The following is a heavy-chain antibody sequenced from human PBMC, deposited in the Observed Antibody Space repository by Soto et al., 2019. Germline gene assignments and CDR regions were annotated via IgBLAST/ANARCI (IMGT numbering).Heavy chain of an antibody. CDR3: ARGMAAAFDY. V-gene: IGHV4-34*01. CDR2: INHSGST. J-gene: IGHJ4*02. D-gene: IGHD6-13*01. CDR1: GGSFSGYY. Sequence: PSETLSLTYAVYGGSFSGYYWSWIRQPPGKGLEWIGEINHSGSTNYNPSLKSRVTISVDTSKNQFSLKLSSVTAADTAVYYCARGMAAAFDYWGQGTLVTVSS.